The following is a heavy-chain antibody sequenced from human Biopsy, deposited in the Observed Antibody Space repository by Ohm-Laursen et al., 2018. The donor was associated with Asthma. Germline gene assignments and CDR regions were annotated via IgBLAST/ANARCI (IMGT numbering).Heavy chain of an antibody. CDR2: IHYSGST. CDR1: GASIKTDDHY. CDR3: DRASVAASSNWFGP. J-gene: IGHJ5*02. Sequence: TLSLTCPVSGASIKTDDHYWSWLRQPPGKGLEWFGFIHYSGSTSYNPSLKGGVTISVDTSKNQFSLKLSSVTAADTAVYYCDRASVAASSNWFGPWGQGTLVTVSS. V-gene: IGHV4-30-4*01. D-gene: IGHD6-19*01.